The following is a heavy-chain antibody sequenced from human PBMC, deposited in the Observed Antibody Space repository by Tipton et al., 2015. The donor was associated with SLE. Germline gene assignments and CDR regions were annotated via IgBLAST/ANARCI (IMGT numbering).Heavy chain of an antibody. CDR2: IYSVGDT. CDR1: GFTVSSNY. V-gene: IGHV3-66*01. D-gene: IGHD2/OR15-2a*01. J-gene: IGHJ4*02. CDR3: ARDKKQCGAYFYDY. Sequence: SLRLSCAASGFTVSSNYMSWVRQAPGKGLEWVSVIYSVGDTYYGDSVKGRFTVSRDISKNTMFLQMNNLRVEDTAVYYCARDKKQCGAYFYDYWGQGTLVTVSS.